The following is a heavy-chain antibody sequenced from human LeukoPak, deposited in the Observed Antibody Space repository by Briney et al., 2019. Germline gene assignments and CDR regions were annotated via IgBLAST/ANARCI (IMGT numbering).Heavy chain of an antibody. J-gene: IGHJ3*01. Sequence: SQTLSLTCTVSGGSISSGAYYWSWIRQHPGKGLEWLGYIYFTGSSKPNPSLRSRVTISLDTSKNQLSLRLTSVTAADTAVYYCARRRQITYFSPYAFDLWGQGTMVTVSS. CDR3: ARRRQITYFSPYAFDL. CDR1: GGSISSGAYY. D-gene: IGHD2/OR15-2a*01. CDR2: IYFTGSS. V-gene: IGHV4-61*08.